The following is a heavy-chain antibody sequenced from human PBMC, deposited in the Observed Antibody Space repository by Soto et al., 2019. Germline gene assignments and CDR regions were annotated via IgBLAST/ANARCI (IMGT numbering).Heavy chain of an antibody. CDR1: GFTFSDYN. CDR2: ISTTGSTT. Sequence: GGSLRLSCVASGFTFSDYNMNWVRQAPGKGLEWVSCISTTGSTTYYADSVKGRFTISRDNAKNTLYLQMNSLRAEDTAVYYCARGIRWELIDYWGQGTLVTVSS. J-gene: IGHJ4*02. CDR3: ARGIRWELIDY. D-gene: IGHD1-26*01. V-gene: IGHV3-48*01.